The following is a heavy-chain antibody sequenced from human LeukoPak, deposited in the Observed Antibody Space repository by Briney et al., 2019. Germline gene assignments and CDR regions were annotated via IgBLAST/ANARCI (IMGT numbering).Heavy chain of an antibody. CDR1: GGPIRRHY. CDR3: ARPATDSHFDS. J-gene: IGHJ4*02. D-gene: IGHD3-22*01. CDR2: IYYSGTT. V-gene: IGHV4-59*11. Sequence: SETLSLTCTVSGGPIRRHYWSWIRQPPGKGLEWIGYIYYSGTTNYNPSFKSRVSSSIDTSKSQFSLRLLSVTTADTAVYYCARPATDSHFDSWGQGTLVTVSS.